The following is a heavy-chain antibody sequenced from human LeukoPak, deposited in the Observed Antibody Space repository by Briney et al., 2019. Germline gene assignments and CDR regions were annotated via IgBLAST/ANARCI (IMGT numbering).Heavy chain of an antibody. J-gene: IGHJ3*02. CDR1: GFTVSSNY. Sequence: GGSLRLSCAASGFTVSSNYMSWVRQAPGKGLEWVSVIYSGGGTYYADAVEGRFTISRDNSKNTLYLQMNSLRAGDTAVYYCARDHYVDAFDIWGQGTMVTVSS. D-gene: IGHD3-16*01. V-gene: IGHV3-66*01. CDR2: IYSGGGT. CDR3: ARDHYVDAFDI.